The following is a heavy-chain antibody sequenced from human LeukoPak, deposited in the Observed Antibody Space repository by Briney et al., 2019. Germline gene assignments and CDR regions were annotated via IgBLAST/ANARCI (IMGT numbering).Heavy chain of an antibody. V-gene: IGHV1-8*01. CDR1: GYTFTSYD. Sequence: ASVKVSCKASGYTFTSYDINWVRQATGQGLEWMGWMNPISGNTGHAQKFQGRVTMTRDTSISTAYMELSSLRSADTAVYYCARGASRSFDYWGQGTLVTVSS. CDR3: ARGASRSFDY. CDR2: MNPISGNT. J-gene: IGHJ4*02.